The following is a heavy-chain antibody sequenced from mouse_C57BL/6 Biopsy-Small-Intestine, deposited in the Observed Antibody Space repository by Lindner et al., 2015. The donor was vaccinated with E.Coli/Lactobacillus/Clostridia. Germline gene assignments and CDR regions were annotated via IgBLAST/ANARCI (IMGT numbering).Heavy chain of an antibody. CDR3: ARYNSYFDY. V-gene: IGHV5-6*01. CDR1: GFTFSSYG. CDR2: ISSGGSYT. D-gene: IGHD1-3*01. Sequence: VQLQESGGDLVKPGGSLKLSCAASGFTFSSYGMSWVRQTPDKRLEWVATISSGGSYTYYPDSVKGRFTISRDNAKNTLYLQMSSLKSEDTAMYYCARYNSYFDYWGQGTTLTVSS. J-gene: IGHJ2*01.